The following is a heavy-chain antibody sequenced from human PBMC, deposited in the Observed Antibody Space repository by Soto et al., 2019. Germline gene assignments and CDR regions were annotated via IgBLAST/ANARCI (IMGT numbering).Heavy chain of an antibody. J-gene: IGHJ4*02. V-gene: IGHV4-59*01. CDR3: ASEGNLGRWLQPLDF. CDR1: GDSISAYS. Sequence: QVQLQVSAPGLVKPSETLSLTCTVSGDSISAYSWSWVRQPPGKGLEWIGNIHYNGNTKYNPSLKSRVSXPLXXSXDQFSLRLISVTAADTAKYFCASEGNLGRWLQPLDFWGQGTLVTVSS. D-gene: IGHD5-12*01. CDR2: IHYNGNT.